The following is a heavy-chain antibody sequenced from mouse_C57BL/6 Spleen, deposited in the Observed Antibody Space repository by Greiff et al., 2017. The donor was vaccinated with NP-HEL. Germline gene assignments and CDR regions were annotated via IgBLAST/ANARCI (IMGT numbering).Heavy chain of an antibody. CDR2: INPSTDYT. V-gene: IGHV1-4*01. Sequence: QVQLQQSGAELARPGASVKMSCKASGYTFTSYTIHWVKQRPGQGLEWIGYINPSTDYTKYNQNFKDKATLTADKSSSTAYMQLSSLTSEDSAVYYRARRNGYAPFAYWGQGTLVTVSA. CDR1: GYTFTSYT. CDR3: ARRNGYAPFAY. J-gene: IGHJ3*01. D-gene: IGHD2-2*01.